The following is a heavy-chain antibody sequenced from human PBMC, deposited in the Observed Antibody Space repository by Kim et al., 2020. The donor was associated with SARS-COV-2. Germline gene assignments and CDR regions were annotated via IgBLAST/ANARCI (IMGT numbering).Heavy chain of an antibody. J-gene: IGHJ3*02. V-gene: IGHV1-69*13. Sequence: SVKVSCKASGGTFSSYAISWVRQAPGQGLEWMGGIIPIFGTANYAQKFQGRVTITADESTSTAYMELSSLRSEDTAVYYCARGAHSREMATTKAPDAFDIWGQGTMVTVSS. CDR3: ARGAHSREMATTKAPDAFDI. CDR2: IIPIFGTA. CDR1: GGTFSSYA. D-gene: IGHD5-12*01.